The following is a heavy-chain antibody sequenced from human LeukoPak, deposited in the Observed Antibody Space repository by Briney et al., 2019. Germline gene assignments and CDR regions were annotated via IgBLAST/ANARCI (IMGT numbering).Heavy chain of an antibody. Sequence: SETLSLTCTVSGGSISSYYWTWIRQPPGKGLGLEWIGYIYYSGGTNYNPSLKSRVTIPIDTSKNQVSLKLSSVTAADTAVYYCARLWGSSSSLDYWGQGTLVTVSS. CDR2: IYYSGGT. V-gene: IGHV4-59*08. CDR3: ARLWGSSSSLDY. J-gene: IGHJ4*02. CDR1: GGSISSYY. D-gene: IGHD6-6*01.